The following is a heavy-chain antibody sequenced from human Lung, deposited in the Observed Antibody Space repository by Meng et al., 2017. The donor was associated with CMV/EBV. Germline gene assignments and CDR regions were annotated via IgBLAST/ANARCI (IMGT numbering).Heavy chain of an antibody. CDR1: GFTFSSYA. Sequence: SXKISXASSGFTFSSYAMSWVRQAPGKGLEWVSAISGSGGSTYYADSVKGRFTISRDNSKNTLYLQMNSLRAEDTAVYYCAKDFEYSSSSGEFDYWGQGTXVTVAS. V-gene: IGHV3-23*01. D-gene: IGHD6-6*01. CDR2: ISGSGGST. J-gene: IGHJ4*01. CDR3: AKDFEYSSSSGEFDY.